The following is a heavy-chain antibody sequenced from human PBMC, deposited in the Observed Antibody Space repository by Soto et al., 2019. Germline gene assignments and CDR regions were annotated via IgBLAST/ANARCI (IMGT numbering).Heavy chain of an antibody. CDR2: IYYSGST. J-gene: IGHJ3*02. V-gene: IGHV4-59*12. Sequence: SQTPCVSCSVAGGSSVSYDWSCILQPPGKGLEWIGYIYYSGSTNYNPSLKSRVTISVDTSKNQFSLKLSSVTAADTAVYYCARERFGELHDAFDIWGQGTMVTVSS. D-gene: IGHD3-10*01. CDR1: GGSSVSYD. CDR3: ARERFGELHDAFDI.